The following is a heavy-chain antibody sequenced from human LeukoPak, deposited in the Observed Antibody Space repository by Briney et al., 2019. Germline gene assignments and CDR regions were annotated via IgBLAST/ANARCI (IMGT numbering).Heavy chain of an antibody. CDR3: AKSAYYYDSPGYFDY. Sequence: GGSLRLSCVASGFTFSSYSMNWVRQAPGKGLEWVSYISSSGTTIYFADSVKGRFTISRDNAKNSLYLQMNSLRAEDTAVYYCAKSAYYYDSPGYFDYWGQGTLVTVSS. J-gene: IGHJ4*02. CDR1: GFTFSSYS. V-gene: IGHV3-48*01. D-gene: IGHD3-22*01. CDR2: ISSSGTTI.